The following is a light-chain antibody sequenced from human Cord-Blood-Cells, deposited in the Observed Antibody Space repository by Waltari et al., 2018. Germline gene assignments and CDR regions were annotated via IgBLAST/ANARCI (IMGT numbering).Light chain of an antibody. Sequence: QSALTQPASVSGSPGQSITISCTGPSSDVGSYNLVSWYQQHPGKAPKLMIYEGSKRPSGVSNRFSGSKSGNTASLTISGLQAEDEADYYGCSYAGSSTYVFGTGTKVTVL. J-gene: IGLJ1*01. CDR3: CSYAGSSTYV. CDR1: SSDVGSYNL. CDR2: EGS. V-gene: IGLV2-23*01.